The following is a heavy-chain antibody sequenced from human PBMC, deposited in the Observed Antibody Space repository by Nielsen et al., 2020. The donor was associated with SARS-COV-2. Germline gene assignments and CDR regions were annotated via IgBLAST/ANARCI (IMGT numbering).Heavy chain of an antibody. J-gene: IGHJ3*01. Sequence: ASVKVSCKASGHTFANYGLTWVRQAPGQGLEWMGWLSTQNGNTNFAQKFQGRLTVTTDTSTNTVYMELRSLRSDDTAVYYCARHTVYSSTWFAFDLWGQGTMVTVSS. CDR3: ARHTVYSSTWFAFDL. CDR1: GHTFANYG. D-gene: IGHD6-13*01. V-gene: IGHV1-18*04. CDR2: LSTQNGNT.